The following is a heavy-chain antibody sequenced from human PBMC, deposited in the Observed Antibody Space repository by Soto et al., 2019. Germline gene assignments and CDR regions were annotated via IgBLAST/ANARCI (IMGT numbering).Heavy chain of an antibody. J-gene: IGHJ6*02. Sequence: QVQLQQWGAGLLKPSETLSLTCAVYGGSFSGYYWSWIRQPPGKGLEWIGEITHSGGTNYNPSLESRVTISVDTSKNQFSLELGAVTAADTAVYYCASGRIGGVIRMVRGAITNRFYYYGMDVWGQGTTVTVSS. CDR3: ASGRIGGVIRMVRGAITNRFYYYGMDV. D-gene: IGHD3-10*01. V-gene: IGHV4-34*01. CDR1: GGSFSGYY. CDR2: ITHSGGT.